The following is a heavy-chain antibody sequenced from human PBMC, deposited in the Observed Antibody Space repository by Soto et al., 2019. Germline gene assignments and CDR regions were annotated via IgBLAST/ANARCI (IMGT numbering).Heavy chain of an antibody. Sequence: SGGSMSLSCAASGFTFTSFAMNWVRPAPGKGLEWASAISGTGGDTYYADSVKGRFTISRDNSENTLFLQMKSLRAEDTAVYYCARRSTNCCQNLDSWGQGALVTVSS. J-gene: IGHJ4*02. CDR1: GFTFTSFA. CDR2: ISGTGGDT. V-gene: IGHV3-23*01. D-gene: IGHD2-2*01. CDR3: ARRSTNCCQNLDS.